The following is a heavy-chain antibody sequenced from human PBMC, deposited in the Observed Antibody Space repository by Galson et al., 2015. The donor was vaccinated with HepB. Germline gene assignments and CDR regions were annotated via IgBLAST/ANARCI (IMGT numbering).Heavy chain of an antibody. V-gene: IGHV3-21*01. CDR1: EFSFNDYN. Sequence: SLRLSCAASEFSFNDYNMIWVRQAPGKGLEWVSSISSDNSYIYYADSVRGRFTISRDNAKKSLYLQMNSLRVEDTATYYCARDPPLGAPFDYWGQGTLVTVSS. J-gene: IGHJ4*02. CDR3: ARDPPLGAPFDY. CDR2: ISSDNSYI. D-gene: IGHD7-27*01.